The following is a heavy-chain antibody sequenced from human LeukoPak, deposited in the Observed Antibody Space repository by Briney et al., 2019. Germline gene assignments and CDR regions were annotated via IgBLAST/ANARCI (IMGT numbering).Heavy chain of an antibody. D-gene: IGHD1-26*01. CDR3: ARGYALYSGRYIDFDY. CDR1: GYTFTGHY. CDR2: INPNNGGT. V-gene: IGHV1-2*02. J-gene: IGHJ4*02. Sequence: ASVKVSCKASGYTFTGHYMHWVRQAPGQGLEWMVWINPNNGGTNYAQKFQGRVTMTRDTSISTAYMELSRLRSDDTAVYYCARGYALYSGRYIDFDYWGQGTLVTVSS.